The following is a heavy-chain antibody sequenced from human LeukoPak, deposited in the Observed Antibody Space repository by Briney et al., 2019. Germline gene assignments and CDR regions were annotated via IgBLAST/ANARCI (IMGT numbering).Heavy chain of an antibody. J-gene: IGHJ6*03. CDR3: ASARSGYSYGWNYYYYMDV. CDR1: GGSFSGYY. V-gene: IGHV4-34*01. D-gene: IGHD5-18*01. Sequence: SETLSLTCAVYGGSFSGYYWSWIRQPPGKGLEWIGEINHSGSTNYNPSLKSRATISVDTSKNQFSLKLSSVTAADTAVYYCASARSGYSYGWNYYYYMDVWGKGTTVTVSS. CDR2: INHSGST.